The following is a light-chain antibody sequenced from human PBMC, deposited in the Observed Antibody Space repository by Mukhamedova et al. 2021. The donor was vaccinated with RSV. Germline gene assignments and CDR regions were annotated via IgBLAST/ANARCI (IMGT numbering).Light chain of an antibody. Sequence: WYQRRVHGKAPKLLIYEASILKSGVPSTFSGSGSGTEFTLTISSLQPDDFATYYCEQYHNYPCTFGQGTKLEIK. CDR3: EQYHNYPCT. V-gene: IGKV1-5*03. CDR2: EAS. J-gene: IGKJ2*02.